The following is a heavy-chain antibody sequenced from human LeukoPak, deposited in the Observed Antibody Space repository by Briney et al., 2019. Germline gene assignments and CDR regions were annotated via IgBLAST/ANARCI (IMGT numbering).Heavy chain of an antibody. V-gene: IGHV1-18*01. CDR3: ARDSVLRWFRGGWFDP. Sequence: ASVKVSCKASGYTFTSYCISWVRQAPGQGLEWMGWISAYNGNTNYALKLQGRVTITTDTSTSTAYMELRSHRSADAAGYYCARDSVLRWFRGGWFDPWGEGTLVTVSS. CDR1: GYTFTSYC. D-gene: IGHD4-23*01. J-gene: IGHJ5*02. CDR2: ISAYNGNT.